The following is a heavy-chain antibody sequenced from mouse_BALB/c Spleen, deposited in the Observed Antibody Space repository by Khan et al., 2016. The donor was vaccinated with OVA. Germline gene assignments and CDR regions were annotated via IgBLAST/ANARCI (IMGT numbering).Heavy chain of an antibody. D-gene: IGHD6-1*01. CDR1: AYTFTNYG. J-gene: IGHJ1*01. V-gene: IGHV9-1*02. CDR2: INTYTGEP. Sequence: QIQLVQPGPELKKPGETVKISCKASAYTFTNYGMNWVKQAPGKGLKWMGWINTYTGEPTYTDDFKGRIAFSMETPASTAYLQINNLKNWDLATYCCARGASYWYFDVWGAGTTVTFSS. CDR3: ARGASYWYFDV.